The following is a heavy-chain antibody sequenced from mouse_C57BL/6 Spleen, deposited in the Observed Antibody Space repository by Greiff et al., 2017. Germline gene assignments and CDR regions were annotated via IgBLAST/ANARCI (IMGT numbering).Heavy chain of an antibody. CDR3: ARWYYCSSYAGMAY. J-gene: IGHJ3*01. CDR1: GYSFTGYY. D-gene: IGHD1-1*01. CDR2: INPCTGGT. V-gene: IGHV1-42*01. Sequence: VHVKQSGPELVKPGASVKISCKASGYSFTGYYINWVKQSPGKSLEWIGDINPCTGGTTYNEKFKGKATLTVDKSSSTAYMELKSLTSEDSAVYYGARWYYCSSYAGMAYWGQGTPVTVSA.